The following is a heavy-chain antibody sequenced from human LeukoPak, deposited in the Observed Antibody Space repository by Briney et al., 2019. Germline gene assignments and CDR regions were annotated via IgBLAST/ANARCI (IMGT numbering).Heavy chain of an antibody. Sequence: SETLSLTCTVSGGSISSYYWSWIRQPPGTGLEWIGYINYSGSTNYNPSLESRVTISEDTSRNQFSLKLNSVTAADTAVYYCAREVVYDSTAYENWGQGTLVTVSS. D-gene: IGHD3-22*01. CDR1: GGSISSYY. V-gene: IGHV4-59*01. CDR3: AREVVYDSTAYEN. J-gene: IGHJ4*02. CDR2: INYSGST.